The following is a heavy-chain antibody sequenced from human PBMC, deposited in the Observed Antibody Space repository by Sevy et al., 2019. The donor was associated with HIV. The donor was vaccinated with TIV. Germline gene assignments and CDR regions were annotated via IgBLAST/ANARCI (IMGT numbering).Heavy chain of an antibody. CDR3: ARGTGYYGNFFDY. D-gene: IGHD3-10*01. CDR2: IYYSGTT. V-gene: IGHV4-31*03. CDR1: GDSISSGGYY. Sequence: SETLSLTCTVSGDSISSGGYYWTWIRQHQGKGLEWIGHIYYSGTTYYNPSLKSRITISVDTSKNQFSLKLTSVTAADTAVYHCARGTGYYGNFFDYWGPRTLVTVSS. J-gene: IGHJ4*02.